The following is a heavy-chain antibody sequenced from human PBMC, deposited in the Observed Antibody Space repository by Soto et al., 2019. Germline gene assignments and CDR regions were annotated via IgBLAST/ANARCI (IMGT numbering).Heavy chain of an antibody. V-gene: IGHV3-48*01. CDR3: ARADCGYAHGYYYYGIDG. CDR2: ISSSSSTI. J-gene: IGHJ6*04. CDR1: GFTFSSYS. D-gene: IGHD5-12*01. Sequence: GGSLRLSCAASGFTFSSYSMNWVRQAPGKGLEWVSYISSSSSTIYYADSVKGRFTISRDNAKNSLYLQMNSLRAEDTAVYYCARADCGYAHGYYYYGIDGWGKGTTVTVAS.